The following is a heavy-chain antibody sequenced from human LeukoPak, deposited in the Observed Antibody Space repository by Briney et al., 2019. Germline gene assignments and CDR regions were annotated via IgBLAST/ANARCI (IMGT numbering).Heavy chain of an antibody. CDR2: INHSGST. Sequence: SETLSLTCAVYGGSFSGYYWSWIRHPPGKGLELIGEINHSGSTNYNPSLKSRVTISVDTSKNQFSLKLSSVTAADTAVYYCARDPRNRDSFDYWGQGTLVTVSS. CDR3: ARDPRNRDSFDY. D-gene: IGHD3-16*02. CDR1: GGSFSGYY. J-gene: IGHJ4*02. V-gene: IGHV4-34*01.